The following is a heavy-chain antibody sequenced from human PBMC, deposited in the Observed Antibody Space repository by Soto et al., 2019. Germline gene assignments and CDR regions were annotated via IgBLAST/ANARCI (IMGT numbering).Heavy chain of an antibody. V-gene: IGHV3-48*03. CDR2: ISSSGSTI. Sequence: EVQLVESGGGLVQPGGSLRLSCAASGFTFSSYEMNWVRQAPGKGLEWVSYISSSGSTIYYADSVKGRFTISRDNAKNSLYLQMNSLRAEDTAVYYCARESPVLPLDYWGQGTLVIVSS. J-gene: IGHJ4*02. CDR3: ARESPVLPLDY. D-gene: IGHD3-10*01. CDR1: GFTFSSYE.